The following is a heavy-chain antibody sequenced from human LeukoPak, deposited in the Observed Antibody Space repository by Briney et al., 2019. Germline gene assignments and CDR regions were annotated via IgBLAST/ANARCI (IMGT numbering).Heavy chain of an antibody. CDR2: IIPIFGTA. J-gene: IGHJ5*02. Sequence: SVKVSCKASGGTFSSYAISWVRQAPGQGLEWMGGIIPIFGTANYAQKFQGRVTITADESTSTAYMELSSLRSEDTAVYYCARGGSQLWPWFDPWGQGTLVTVSS. D-gene: IGHD5-18*01. V-gene: IGHV1-69*13. CDR1: GGTFSSYA. CDR3: ARGGSQLWPWFDP.